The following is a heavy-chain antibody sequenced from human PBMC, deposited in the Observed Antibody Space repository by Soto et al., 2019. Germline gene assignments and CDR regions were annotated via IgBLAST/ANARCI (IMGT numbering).Heavy chain of an antibody. V-gene: IGHV4-59*08. CDR1: DGSISPYY. J-gene: IGHJ4*02. CDR2: IYYAGTT. Sequence: SETLSLTCTFSDGSISPYYWSWIRQPPGKGLEWIGYIYYAGTTTYNPSLKSRVSISVDTSKNEVSLKLTSVTAADTAVYYCARLGGYYQALDSWGQGTVVTVSS. D-gene: IGHD3-22*01. CDR3: ARLGGYYQALDS.